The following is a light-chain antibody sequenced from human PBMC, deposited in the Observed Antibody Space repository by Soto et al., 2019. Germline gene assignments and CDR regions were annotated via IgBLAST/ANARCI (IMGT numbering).Light chain of an antibody. CDR1: QSVSSY. Sequence: ESVLAQSPATLSLSPGERAALSCRASQSVSSYLAWYQQKPGQPPRLLIYDASNRATGIPARFSGSGSGTDFTLTISSLEPEDFAVYYCQQRSNWRTFGQGTKVDI. CDR2: DAS. CDR3: QQRSNWRT. V-gene: IGKV3-11*01. J-gene: IGKJ1*01.